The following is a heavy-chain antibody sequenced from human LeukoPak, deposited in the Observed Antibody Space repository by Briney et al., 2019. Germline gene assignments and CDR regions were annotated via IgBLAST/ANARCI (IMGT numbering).Heavy chain of an antibody. V-gene: IGHV6-1*01. CDR3: ARVLMVRGVLGFDP. Sequence: SQNLSLTCAISGDSVSSNSAAWHWVRQSPSRGLEWLGRTYYRSKWYNDYAVSVKSRITINPDTSKNQFSLQLNSVTPEDTAVYYCARVLMVRGVLGFDPWGQGTLVTVSS. D-gene: IGHD3-10*01. CDR2: TYYRSKWYN. J-gene: IGHJ5*02. CDR1: GDSVSSNSAA.